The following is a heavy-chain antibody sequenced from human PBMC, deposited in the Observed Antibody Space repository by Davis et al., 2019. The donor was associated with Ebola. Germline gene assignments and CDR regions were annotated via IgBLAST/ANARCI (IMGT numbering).Heavy chain of an antibody. J-gene: IGHJ3*01. CDR3: AKDNRNIWSEV. D-gene: IGHD2/OR15-2a*01. V-gene: IGHV3-23*01. CDR2: GTSADT. CDR1: GFIFSTYV. Sequence: GGSLRLSCSASGFIFSTYVMSWFLQAPGKGLEWVSTYGTSADTYYADSVKGRFTISRDNSKNTLYLQMNGLRVEDTAIYYCAKDNRNIWSEVWGQGTMVTVSS.